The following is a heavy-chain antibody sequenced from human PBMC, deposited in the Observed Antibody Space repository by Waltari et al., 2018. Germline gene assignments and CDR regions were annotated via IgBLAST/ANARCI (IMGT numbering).Heavy chain of an antibody. CDR3: ARGGGFSGHDSHYFDF. Sequence: QVQLQQWGAGLLRPSETLSLRFGLPGDPISGYSWSWIRQAPGKGLQWIGQVHHSGTTNYNPSLKNRLNISGDRSKNQIYLRLTSVTAADTGVYYCARGGGFSGHDSHYFDFWGQGDLVTVSS. D-gene: IGHD5-12*01. CDR2: VHHSGTT. V-gene: IGHV4-34*01. J-gene: IGHJ4*02. CDR1: GDPISGYS.